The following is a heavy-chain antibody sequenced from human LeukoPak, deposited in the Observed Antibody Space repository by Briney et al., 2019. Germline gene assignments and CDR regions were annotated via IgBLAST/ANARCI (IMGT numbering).Heavy chain of an antibody. D-gene: IGHD5-24*01. CDR2: IYYSGST. Sequence: SETLSLTCTVSGGSISSSSYYWGWIRQPPGKGLEWIGSIYYSGSTYYNPSLKSRVTISVDTSKNQFSLKLSSVTAADTAVYYCASLRNIEMATPLYYFDYWGQGTLVTVSS. CDR3: ASLRNIEMATPLYYFDY. J-gene: IGHJ4*02. V-gene: IGHV4-39*07. CDR1: GGSISSSSYY.